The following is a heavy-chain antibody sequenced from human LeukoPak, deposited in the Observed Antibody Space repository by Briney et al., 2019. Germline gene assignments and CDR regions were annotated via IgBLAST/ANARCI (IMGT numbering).Heavy chain of an antibody. J-gene: IGHJ4*02. CDR1: GFTLGDYV. Sequence: GGSLRLSCTASGFTLGDYVVSWFRQAPGKGLEWVGFIRTKAYGGTAEYAASVKGRFTISRDDSESIAYLQMNSLRTEDTAVYYCTRGSDTVFGVARDGFDSWGQGTLVTVSS. CDR3: TRGSDTVFGVARDGFDS. D-gene: IGHD3-3*01. V-gene: IGHV3-49*03. CDR2: IRTKAYGGTA.